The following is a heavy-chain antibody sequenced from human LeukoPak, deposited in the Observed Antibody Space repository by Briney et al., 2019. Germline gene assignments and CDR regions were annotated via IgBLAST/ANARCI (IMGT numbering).Heavy chain of an antibody. CDR3: AKPLVSDYYDSSGYWGY. D-gene: IGHD3-22*01. J-gene: IGHJ4*02. V-gene: IGHV3-23*01. Sequence: GGSLRLSCAASGFTFSSYAMSWVRQAPGKGLEWVSAISGSGDSTYYSDSVKGRSTISRDNSKNTLYVQMNSLRAEDTAVYYCAKPLVSDYYDSSGYWGYWGQGTLVTVSS. CDR2: ISGSGDST. CDR1: GFTFSSYA.